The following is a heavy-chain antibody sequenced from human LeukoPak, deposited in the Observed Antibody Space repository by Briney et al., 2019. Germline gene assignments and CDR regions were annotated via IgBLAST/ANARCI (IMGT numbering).Heavy chain of an antibody. CDR3: ARDPGSLDYYDMAYDY. CDR2: ISGSGGST. CDR1: GFTFSSYA. V-gene: IGHV3-23*01. Sequence: GGSLRLSCAASGFTFSSYAMSWVRQAPGKGLEWVSAISGSGGSTYYADSVKGRFTISRDNAKNSLYLQMNSLRAEDAAVYYCARDPGSLDYYDMAYDYWGQGTLVTVSS. J-gene: IGHJ4*02. D-gene: IGHD3-22*01.